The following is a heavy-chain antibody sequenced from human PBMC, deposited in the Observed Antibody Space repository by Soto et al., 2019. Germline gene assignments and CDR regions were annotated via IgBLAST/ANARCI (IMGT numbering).Heavy chain of an antibody. Sequence: QVQLVQSGAEVKKPGASVKVSCKASGYTFTSYDINWVRQATGQGLEWMGWMNPNSGNTGYAQKVQGRVTMTRNTSIGTAYMERSSLRSEDTDVYYCARGWRGKYSGYGEEGGWFFEEKRYYFDYWGQGTLVTVSS. J-gene: IGHJ4*02. CDR1: GYTFTSYD. V-gene: IGHV1-8*01. CDR2: MNPNSGNT. D-gene: IGHD5-12*01. CDR3: ARGWRGKYSGYGEEGGWFFEEKRYYFDY.